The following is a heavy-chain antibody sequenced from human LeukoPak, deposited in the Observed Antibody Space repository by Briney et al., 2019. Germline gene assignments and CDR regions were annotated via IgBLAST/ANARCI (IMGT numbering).Heavy chain of an antibody. D-gene: IGHD3-16*02. Sequence: ASVKVSCKASGYTFTGYYMHWVRQAPGQGLEWMGWINPNSGGTNYAQKFQGRVTMNRDQSIRTAYMELSRLRSDDTAVYYCARAGFSLITFGGVIAKQDYWGQGTLVTVSS. V-gene: IGHV1-2*02. CDR1: GYTFTGYY. J-gene: IGHJ4*02. CDR3: ARAGFSLITFGGVIAKQDY. CDR2: INPNSGGT.